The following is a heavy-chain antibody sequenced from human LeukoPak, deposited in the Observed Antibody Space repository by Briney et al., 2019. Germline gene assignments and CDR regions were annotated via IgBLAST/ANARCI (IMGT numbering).Heavy chain of an antibody. J-gene: IGHJ4*02. CDR1: GFTLSSYG. Sequence: GGSLRLSCAASGFTLSSYGMNWVRQAPGKGLEWVSGISGGGDRTYYADSVKGRFTISRDNSKNTLYLQMNSLRAEDTAVYYCAKVGGYSYGTSFHFDYWGQGTLVTVSS. CDR2: ISGGGDRT. V-gene: IGHV3-23*01. CDR3: AKVGGYSYGTSFHFDY. D-gene: IGHD5-18*01.